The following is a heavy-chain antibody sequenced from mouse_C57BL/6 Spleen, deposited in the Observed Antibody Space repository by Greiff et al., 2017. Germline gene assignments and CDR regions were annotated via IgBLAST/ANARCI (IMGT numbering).Heavy chain of an antibody. J-gene: IGHJ2*01. CDR2: IDPEDGET. Sequence: EVQLQESGAELVKPGASVTLSCTASGFNIKDYYMHWVKQRTEQGLEWIVRIDPEDGETKSAPQFQGQATITADTSSNTADLQLSSLTSEDTADYYCARYGNYLDYWGQGTTRTVAS. D-gene: IGHD2-1*01. CDR1: GFNIKDYY. V-gene: IGHV14-2*01. CDR3: ARYGNYLDY.